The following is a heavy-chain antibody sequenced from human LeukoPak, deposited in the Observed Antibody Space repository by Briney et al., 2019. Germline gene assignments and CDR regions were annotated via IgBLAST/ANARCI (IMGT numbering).Heavy chain of an antibody. CDR3: ARGSSGWASYFDY. V-gene: IGHV3-30*04. CDR2: ISSDGSIK. J-gene: IGHJ4*02. D-gene: IGHD6-19*01. Sequence: PGRSLRLSCAASGFTFSNYAMHWVRQAPGKGLEWVAVISSDGSIKYYADSVKGRFTISRDNSKNTLYLQMNSLRVEDTAVFYCARGSSGWASYFDYWGQGTLVTVSS. CDR1: GFTFSNYA.